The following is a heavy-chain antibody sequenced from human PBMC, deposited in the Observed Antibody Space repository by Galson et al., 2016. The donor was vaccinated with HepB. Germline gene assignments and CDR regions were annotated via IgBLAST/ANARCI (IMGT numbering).Heavy chain of an antibody. CDR3: VTVGHYWGDFAC. J-gene: IGHJ4*02. Sequence: SLRLSCAASGFTFSYHGMHWVRQAPGKGLEWVAVISYDGSTTYYADFVKGRFTIARDTPKKTLYLQMNSLRPEDTAMYYCVTVGHYWGDFACCGRGILVTVSS. V-gene: IGHV3-30*03. D-gene: IGHD7-27*01. CDR2: ISYDGSTT. CDR1: GFTFSYHG.